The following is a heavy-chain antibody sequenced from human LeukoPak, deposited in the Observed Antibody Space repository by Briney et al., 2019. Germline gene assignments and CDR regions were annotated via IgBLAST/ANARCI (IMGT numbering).Heavy chain of an antibody. J-gene: IGHJ3*02. CDR2: IWYDGSNK. CDR1: GFTFSSYG. Sequence: GGSLRLSCAASGFTFSSYGMHWVRQAPGKGLEWVAVIWYDGSNKYYADSAKGRFTISRDNSKNTLYLQMNSLRAEDMAVYYCARDPGYSYGYAFDIWGQGTMVTVSS. CDR3: ARDPGYSYGYAFDI. V-gene: IGHV3-33*01. D-gene: IGHD5-18*01.